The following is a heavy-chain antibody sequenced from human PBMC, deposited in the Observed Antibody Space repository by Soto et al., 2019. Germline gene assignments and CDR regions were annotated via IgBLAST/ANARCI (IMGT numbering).Heavy chain of an antibody. CDR1: GFTFSSYG. D-gene: IGHD1-26*01. CDR3: AKGIVGATPHYFGMGV. CDR2: ISYDGSNK. Sequence: GGSLRLSCAASGFTFSSYGMHWVRQAPGKGLEWVAVISYDGSNKYYADSVKGRFTISRDNAKSTLYLQMNGLRAEDTAVFYCAKGIVGATPHYFGMGVWGQGTTVTVSS. V-gene: IGHV3-30*18. J-gene: IGHJ6*02.